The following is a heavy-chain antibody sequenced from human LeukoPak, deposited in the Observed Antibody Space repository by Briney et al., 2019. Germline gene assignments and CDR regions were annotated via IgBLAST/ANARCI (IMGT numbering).Heavy chain of an antibody. CDR1: GYTFTSYG. CDR3: ARDQAATNTQVRFCLD. Sequence: GASVKVSCKASGYTFTSYGISWVRQAPGQGLEWMGWISAYNGNTNFAQKLQGRVTMTTDTSTSTAYMDLRSLRSDETAVYYCARDQAATNTQVRFCLDWGQGTLVTVSS. D-gene: IGHD3-9*01. V-gene: IGHV1-18*01. J-gene: IGHJ4*02. CDR2: ISAYNGNT.